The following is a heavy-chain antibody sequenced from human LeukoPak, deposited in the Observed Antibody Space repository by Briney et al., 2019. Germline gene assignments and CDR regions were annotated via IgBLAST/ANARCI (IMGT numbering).Heavy chain of an antibody. D-gene: IGHD1-1*01. CDR3: ARSLVPGTYYYYYYMDV. J-gene: IGHJ6*03. CDR1: GFTFSSYG. CDR2: IRYDGSNK. Sequence: GGSLRLSCAASGFTFSSYGMHWVRQAPGKGLEWVAFIRYDGSNKYYADSVKGRFTISRDNSKNTLYLQMSSLRGEETAVYYCARSLVPGTYYYYYYMDVWGKGTTVTVSS. V-gene: IGHV3-30*02.